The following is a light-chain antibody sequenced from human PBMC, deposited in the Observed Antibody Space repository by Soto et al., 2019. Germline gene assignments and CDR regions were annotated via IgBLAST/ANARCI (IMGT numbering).Light chain of an antibody. CDR2: GAS. V-gene: IGKV3-20*01. J-gene: IGKJ1*01. Sequence: DIVLTQCPGTLSLSPGERATLSCRASQTVGSSFLAWFQHKPGQAPRLLIYGASTRATGIPDRFSGSGSGTDFTLTISRLEPEDFAVYYCHQYGSSQTFGQGTKVDNK. CDR3: HQYGSSQT. CDR1: QTVGSSF.